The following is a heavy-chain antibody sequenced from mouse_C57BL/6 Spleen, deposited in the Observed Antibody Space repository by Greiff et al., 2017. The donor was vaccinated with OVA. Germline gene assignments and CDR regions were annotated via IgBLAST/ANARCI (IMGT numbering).Heavy chain of an antibody. J-gene: IGHJ2*01. D-gene: IGHD2-1*01. Sequence: EVKLQQSGPELVKPGASVKIPCKASGYTFTDYNMDWVKQSHGKSLEWIGDINPNNGGTIYNQKFKGKATLTVDKSSSTAYMELRSLTSEYTAVYYCARVDLIYYGNYFDYWGQGTTLTVSS. CDR2: INPNNGGT. CDR1: GYTFTDYN. V-gene: IGHV1-18*01. CDR3: ARVDLIYYGNYFDY.